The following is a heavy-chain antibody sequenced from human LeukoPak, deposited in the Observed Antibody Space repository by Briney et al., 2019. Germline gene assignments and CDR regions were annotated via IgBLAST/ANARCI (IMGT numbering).Heavy chain of an antibody. CDR3: ARDQQGRGTMVRGVIITGEMDY. J-gene: IGHJ4*02. V-gene: IGHV1-2*02. CDR1: GYTFTGYY. CDR2: INPNSGGT. D-gene: IGHD3-10*01. Sequence: GASVKVSCKASGYTFTGYYMHWVRQAPGQGLEWMGWINPNSGGTNYAQKFQGRVTMTRDTSTSTVYMELSSLRSEDTAVYYCARDQQGRGTMVRGVIITGEMDYWGQGTLVTVSS.